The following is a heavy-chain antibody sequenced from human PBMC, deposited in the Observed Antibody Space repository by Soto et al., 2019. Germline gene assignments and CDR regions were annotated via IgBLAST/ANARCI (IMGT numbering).Heavy chain of an antibody. V-gene: IGHV4-39*01. D-gene: IGHD3-3*02. J-gene: IGHJ4*02. CDR2: MFYGVST. CDR3: ARLPSRHLVDY. Sequence: NPSETLSLTCTVSGSSINSSGYYWGWIRQPPGKGLEWIGSMFYGVSTYYNPSLKSRVTVSVDTSKNRFSLNLRPVTAADTAVYYCARLPSRHLVDYWGQGTLVTVSS. CDR1: GSSINSSGYY.